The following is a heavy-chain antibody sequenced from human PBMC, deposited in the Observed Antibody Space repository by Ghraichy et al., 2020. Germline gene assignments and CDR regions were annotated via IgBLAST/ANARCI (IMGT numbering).Heavy chain of an antibody. J-gene: IGHJ4*02. CDR3: ARGWGRFDY. CDR2: IKYDGSAE. CDR1: GFAYSSYW. V-gene: IGHV3-7*01. Sequence: GGSLRLSCAASGFAYSSYWMNWVRQAPGKGLEWVAYIKYDGSAEYYVDSVKGRFAISRDNTKNSIFLQMNSLRAEDTAVYYCARGWGRFDYWGQGTLVTVSS. D-gene: IGHD2-21*02.